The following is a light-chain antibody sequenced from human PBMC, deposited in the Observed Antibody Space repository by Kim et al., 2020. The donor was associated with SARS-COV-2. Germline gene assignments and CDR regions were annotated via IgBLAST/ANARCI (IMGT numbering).Light chain of an antibody. CDR3: QQYTVRPLT. V-gene: IGKV3-15*01. J-gene: IGKJ4*01. CDR1: QRMGSN. Sequence: GPPGERATLSGRASQRMGSNLAWYQQKPGQAPRLLIYDASTRAPGIPARFSGSGSGTEFTLTISSLQSEDFAVYYCQQYTVRPLTFGGGTKVDIK. CDR2: DAS.